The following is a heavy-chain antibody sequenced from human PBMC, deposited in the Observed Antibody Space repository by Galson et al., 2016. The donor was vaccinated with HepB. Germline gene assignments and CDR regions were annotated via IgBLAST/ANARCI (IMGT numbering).Heavy chain of an antibody. CDR1: GGSISSFF. D-gene: IGHD2-2*01. Sequence: SETLSLTCNVSGGSISSFFWSWVRQPPGKGLEWIGYIYKTGNTNYSPSLKSRVTVSVDTSKNQFSLNLTSATAADTAFYYCARAAIVPGARMVFDPWGQGTLVTVSS. J-gene: IGHJ5*02. CDR2: IYKTGNT. V-gene: IGHV4-59*12. CDR3: ARAAIVPGARMVFDP.